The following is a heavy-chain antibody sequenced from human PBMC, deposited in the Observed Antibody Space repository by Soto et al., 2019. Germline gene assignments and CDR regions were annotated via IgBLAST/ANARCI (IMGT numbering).Heavy chain of an antibody. CDR2: ISGSGGST. CDR3: AKGDHSGSYYIS. CDR1: GFTFSNYA. D-gene: IGHD1-26*01. V-gene: IGHV3-23*01. J-gene: IGHJ5*02. Sequence: EVQLLESGGGLVQPGGSLRLSCAASGFTFSNYAMSWVRQAPGKGLEWVSAISGSGGSTYYAESVKGRFTISRDNSKNTLYLQMNSLRAEDTAEYHCAKGDHSGSYYISWGQGTLVTVSS.